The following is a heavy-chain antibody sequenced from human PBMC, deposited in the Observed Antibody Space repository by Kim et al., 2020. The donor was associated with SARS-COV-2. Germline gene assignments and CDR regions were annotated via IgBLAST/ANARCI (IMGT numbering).Heavy chain of an antibody. CDR3: ARGITMIVVVKGSAFDI. Sequence: GGSLRLSCAASGFTFSSYSMNWVRQAPGKGLEWVSPISSSSSYIYYADSVKGRFTISRDNAKNSLYLQMNSLRAEDTAVYYCARGITMIVVVKGSAFDIWGQETMVTVSS. CDR2: ISSSSSYI. V-gene: IGHV3-21*01. CDR1: GFTFSSYS. D-gene: IGHD3-22*01. J-gene: IGHJ3*02.